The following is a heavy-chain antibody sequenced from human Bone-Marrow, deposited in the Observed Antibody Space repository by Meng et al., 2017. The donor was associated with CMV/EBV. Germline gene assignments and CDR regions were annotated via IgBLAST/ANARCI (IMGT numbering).Heavy chain of an antibody. D-gene: IGHD3-3*01. V-gene: IGHV3-66*02. Sequence: LSLTCAGSGLTVSNSNMSWVRQAPEKRLEWVSVMYSGGTTYYADPVKGRFTVSRDTSKNTLYLQMNGLIDEDTAVYYCTRDTFWSSSYWGQGTLVTVSS. CDR3: TRDTFWSSSY. J-gene: IGHJ4*02. CDR1: GLTVSNSN. CDR2: MYSGGTT.